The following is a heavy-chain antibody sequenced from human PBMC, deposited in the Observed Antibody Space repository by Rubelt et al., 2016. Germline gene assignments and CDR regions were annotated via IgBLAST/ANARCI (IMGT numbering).Heavy chain of an antibody. Sequence: QVQLQESGPGLVKPSEALSLTCTVSGGSISSYYWSWIRQPAGKGLEWIGRIYPSGSTNYNPSLKSRVTMSVETSKNQFSLKLTSVTAADTAVYYCARDGDSGSYYGPFDYWGQGTLVTVSS. V-gene: IGHV4-4*07. CDR1: GGSISSYY. D-gene: IGHD1-26*01. CDR2: IYPSGST. J-gene: IGHJ4*02. CDR3: ARDGDSGSYYGPFDY.